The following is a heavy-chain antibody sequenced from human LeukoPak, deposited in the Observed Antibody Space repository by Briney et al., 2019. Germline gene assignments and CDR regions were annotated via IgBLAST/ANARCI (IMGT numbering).Heavy chain of an antibody. CDR2: ISWNSGSI. V-gene: IGHV3-9*01. CDR1: GFTFDDYG. D-gene: IGHD6-19*01. CDR3: AKEGGSGWCLHYYGMDV. J-gene: IGHJ6*02. Sequence: GRSLRLSCAASGFTFDDYGMHWVRQAPGKGLEWVSGISWNSGSIGYADSVKGRFTISRDNAKNSLYLQMNSLRGEDTALYYCAKEGGSGWCLHYYGMDVWGQGTTVTVSS.